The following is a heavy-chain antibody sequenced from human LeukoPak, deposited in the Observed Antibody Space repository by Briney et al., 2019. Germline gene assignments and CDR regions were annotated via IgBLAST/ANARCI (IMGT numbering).Heavy chain of an antibody. CDR2: ISGSGGST. V-gene: IGHV3-23*01. Sequence: GGSLRLSCAASGFTFSNAWMSWVRQAPGKGLEWVSAISGSGGSTYYADSVKGRFTISRDNSKNTLYLQMNSLRAEDTAVYYCAKEPFSSGWYGDYFDYWGQGTLVTVSS. CDR3: AKEPFSSGWYGDYFDY. D-gene: IGHD6-19*01. J-gene: IGHJ4*02. CDR1: GFTFSNAW.